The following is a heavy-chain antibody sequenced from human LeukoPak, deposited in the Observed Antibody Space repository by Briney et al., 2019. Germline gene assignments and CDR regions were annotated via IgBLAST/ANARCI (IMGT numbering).Heavy chain of an antibody. CDR1: GGSISSYY. D-gene: IGHD2-15*01. V-gene: IGHV4-59*01. J-gene: IGHJ6*03. Sequence: SETLSLTCTVSGGSISSYYWSWIRQPPGKGLEWIGYIYYSGSTYYNPSLRSRVTISVDTSKNQFSLKLTSVTAADTAVYYCARTMEGYCSGGSCYQYSYYMDVWGKGTTVTVSS. CDR2: IYYSGST. CDR3: ARTMEGYCSGGSCYQYSYYMDV.